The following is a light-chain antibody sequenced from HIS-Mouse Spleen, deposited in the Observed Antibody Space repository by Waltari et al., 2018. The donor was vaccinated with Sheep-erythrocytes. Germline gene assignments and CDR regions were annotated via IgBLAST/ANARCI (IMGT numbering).Light chain of an antibody. Sequence: QSVLTQPPSVSAAPGQKVTISCSGSSSNIGNNYVSWYQQLPGTAPKLLIYDENKRHSGIPDRFSGSKSGTSATLGITGLQTGDEADYYCGTWDSSLSAGRVFGGGTKLTVL. CDR3: GTWDSSLSAGRV. V-gene: IGLV1-51*01. J-gene: IGLJ3*02. CDR1: SSNIGNNY. CDR2: DEN.